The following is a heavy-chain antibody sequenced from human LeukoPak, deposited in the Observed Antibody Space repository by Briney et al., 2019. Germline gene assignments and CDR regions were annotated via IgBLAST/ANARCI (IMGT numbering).Heavy chain of an antibody. CDR3: VRDYGGFDP. D-gene: IGHD4-17*01. CDR1: GFTFSSYG. J-gene: IGHJ5*02. V-gene: IGHV3-30*02. Sequence: GGSLSLSCAASGFTFSSYGMHWVRQAPGKGLEWVAFIRYDGSNKYYADSVKGRFTISRDNAKNVLYLQMNSLTIDDTAIYYCVRDYGGFDPWGQGTLVSVSS. CDR2: IRYDGSNK.